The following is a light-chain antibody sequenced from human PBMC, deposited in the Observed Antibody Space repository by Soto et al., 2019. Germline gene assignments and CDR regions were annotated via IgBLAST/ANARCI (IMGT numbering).Light chain of an antibody. J-gene: IGLJ2*01. CDR2: ANN. CDR1: SSNIGAGYD. CDR3: QSYDSSLNGWV. Sequence: QAVVTQPPSLSGAPGQRVTISCTGSSSNIGAGYDVHWYQQLPGTAPKLLIYANNNRPSGVPDRLSGSRSGTSASLAITGLQAEDEADYYCQSYDSSLNGWVFGGVTKLTVL. V-gene: IGLV1-40*01.